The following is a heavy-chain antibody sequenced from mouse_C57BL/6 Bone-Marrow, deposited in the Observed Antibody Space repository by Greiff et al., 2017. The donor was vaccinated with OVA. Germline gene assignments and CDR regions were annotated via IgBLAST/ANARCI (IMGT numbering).Heavy chain of an antibody. D-gene: IGHD1-1*01. V-gene: IGHV1-82*01. CDR1: GYAFSSSW. Sequence: VKLQQSGPELVKPGASVKISCKASGYAFSSSWMNWVKQRPGKGLEWIGRIYPGDGDTNYNGKFKGKATLTADKSSSTAYMQLSSLTSEDSAVYFCAREGPDYYGSSSYYFDYWGQGTTLTVSS. CDR3: AREGPDYYGSSSYYFDY. J-gene: IGHJ2*01. CDR2: IYPGDGDT.